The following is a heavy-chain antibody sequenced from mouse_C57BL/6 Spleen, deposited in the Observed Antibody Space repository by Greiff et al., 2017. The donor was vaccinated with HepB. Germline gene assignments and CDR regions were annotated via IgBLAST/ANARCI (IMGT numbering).Heavy chain of an antibody. V-gene: IGHV5-17*01. CDR3: ARNPYYGSSYAPLYYYAMDY. CDR1: GFTFSDYG. Sequence: EVKLMESGGGLVKPGGSLKLSCAASGFTFSDYGMHWVRQAPEKGLEWVAYISSGSSTIYYADTVKGRFTISRDNAKNTLFLQMTSLRSEDTAMYYCARNPYYGSSYAPLYYYAMDYWGQGTSVTVFS. CDR2: ISSGSSTI. D-gene: IGHD1-1*01. J-gene: IGHJ4*01.